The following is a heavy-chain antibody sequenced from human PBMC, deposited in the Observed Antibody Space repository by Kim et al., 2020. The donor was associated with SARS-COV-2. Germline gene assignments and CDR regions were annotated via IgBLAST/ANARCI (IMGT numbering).Heavy chain of an antibody. D-gene: IGHD6-13*01. V-gene: IGHV1-69*13. CDR3: ARLIGAAAGTAWFDP. Sequence: SVKVSCKASGGTFSSYAISWVRQAPGQGLEWMGGIIPIFGIANYAQKFQGKVTITADESTSTAYVELSSLRSEDTAVYYCARLIGAAAGTAWFDPWGQGTLVTVSS. J-gene: IGHJ5*02. CDR1: GGTFSSYA. CDR2: IIPIFGIA.